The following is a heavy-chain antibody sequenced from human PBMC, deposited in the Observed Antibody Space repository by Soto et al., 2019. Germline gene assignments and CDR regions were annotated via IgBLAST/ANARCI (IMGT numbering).Heavy chain of an antibody. V-gene: IGHV3-64D*06. D-gene: IGHD6-13*01. CDR1: GFTFSSYA. CDR2: ISSNGGST. Sequence: EVQLVESGGGLVQPGGSLRLSCSASGFTFSSYAMHWVRQAPGKGLEYVSAISSNGGSTYYADSVKGRFTISRDNSKNTLYLQMSSLRAEDTAVYYCVSSRWQQLPSCWGQGTLVTVSS. J-gene: IGHJ4*02. CDR3: VSSRWQQLPSC.